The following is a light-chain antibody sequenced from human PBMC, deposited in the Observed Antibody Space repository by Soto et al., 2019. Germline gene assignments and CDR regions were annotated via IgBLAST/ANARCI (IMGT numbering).Light chain of an antibody. CDR1: RDISVY. J-gene: IGKJ2*01. CDR3: QQYDNLPPYT. V-gene: IGKV1-33*01. CDR2: DAL. Sequence: DIQMTQSPSSLSASVGDRVTITCQASRDISVYLNWYQQKPGKPPKLLVYDALNLQTGVPSRFSGSGSGTHFTFTISILQPEDFATYYCQQYDNLPPYTFGQGTKVEL.